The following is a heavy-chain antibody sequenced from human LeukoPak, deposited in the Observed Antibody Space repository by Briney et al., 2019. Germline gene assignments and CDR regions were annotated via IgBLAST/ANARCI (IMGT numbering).Heavy chain of an antibody. CDR2: INHSGST. D-gene: IGHD4-11*01. V-gene: IGHV4-34*01. J-gene: IGHJ5*02. CDR1: GGSFSGYY. CDR3: ARAARYSSNWFDP. Sequence: PSETLSLTCAVYGGSFSGYYWSWIPQPPGKGLEWIGEINHSGSTNYNPSLKSRVTISVDTSKNQFSLKLSSVTAADTAVYYCARAARYSSNWFDPWGQGTLVTVSS.